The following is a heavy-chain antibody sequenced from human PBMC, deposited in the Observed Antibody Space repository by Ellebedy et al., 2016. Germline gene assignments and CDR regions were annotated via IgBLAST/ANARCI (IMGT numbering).Heavy chain of an antibody. J-gene: IGHJ5*02. Sequence: SETLSLTCAVYGGSFSGYYWSWIRQPPGKELEWIGEINHSGSTNYNPSLKSRVTISVDTSKNQFSLKLSSVTAADTAVYCCARHPEGILNWFDPWGQGTLVTVSS. D-gene: IGHD6-13*01. CDR1: GGSFSGYY. V-gene: IGHV4-34*01. CDR2: INHSGST. CDR3: ARHPEGILNWFDP.